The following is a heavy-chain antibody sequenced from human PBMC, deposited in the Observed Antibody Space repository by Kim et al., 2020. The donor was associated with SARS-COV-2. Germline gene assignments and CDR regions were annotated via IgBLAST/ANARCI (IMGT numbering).Heavy chain of an antibody. CDR3: ARDLSRFVDLWGIVGASPLSNGMDV. Sequence: ASVKVSCKASGYTFTCYYMHWVRQAPGQGLEWMGIINPSGGSTSYAQKFQGRVTMTRDTSTSTVYMELSSLRSEDTAVYYCARDLSRFVDLWGIVGASPLSNGMDVWGQGTTVTVSS. J-gene: IGHJ6*02. V-gene: IGHV1-46*01. CDR2: INPSGGST. D-gene: IGHD1-26*01. CDR1: GYTFTCYY.